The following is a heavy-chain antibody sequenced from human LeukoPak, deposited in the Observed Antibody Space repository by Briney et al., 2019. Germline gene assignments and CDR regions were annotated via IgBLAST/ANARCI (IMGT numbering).Heavy chain of an antibody. CDR2: ISSDGSNT. Sequence: GGSLRLSCAVSGFTFSTYWVDWVRQVPGKGLVWVSRISSDGSNTAYADSVKGRFTISRDNAKNTMYLQMSSLRVEDTAVYYCAKRGDGGAWYDYWGQGTLVIVSS. J-gene: IGHJ4*02. D-gene: IGHD6-19*01. V-gene: IGHV3-74*01. CDR3: AKRGDGGAWYDY. CDR1: GFTFSTYW.